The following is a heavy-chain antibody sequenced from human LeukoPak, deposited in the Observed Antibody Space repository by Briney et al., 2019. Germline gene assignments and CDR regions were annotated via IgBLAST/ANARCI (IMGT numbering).Heavy chain of an antibody. CDR2: IYPSAGGST. V-gene: IGHV1-46*01. CDR1: GYAFTSYY. D-gene: IGHD2-15*01. J-gene: IGHJ4*02. CDR3: AGEKGFY. Sequence: GASVKVSCKASGYAFTSYYMHWVRQAPGQGLEWMGVIYPSAGGSTRYTQQFQGRVTMTRDTSTSTVYMELSSLTSEDTAVYYCAGEKGFYWGQGTLVTVPS.